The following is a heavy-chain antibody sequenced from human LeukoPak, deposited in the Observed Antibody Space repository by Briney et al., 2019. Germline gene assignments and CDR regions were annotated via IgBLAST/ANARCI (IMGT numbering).Heavy chain of an antibody. CDR1: GFTFRSHG. CDR3: AKDRSRENYYGSGSSPPDY. J-gene: IGHJ4*02. D-gene: IGHD3-10*01. CDR2: ISYDGSDK. Sequence: GGSLRLSCAASGFTFRSHGMHWVRQAPGKGLEWVAVISYDGSDKYYADSVKGRFTISRDNSKNTLYLQMSSLRAEDTAVYYCAKDRSRENYYGSGSSPPDYWGQGTLVTVSS. V-gene: IGHV3-30*18.